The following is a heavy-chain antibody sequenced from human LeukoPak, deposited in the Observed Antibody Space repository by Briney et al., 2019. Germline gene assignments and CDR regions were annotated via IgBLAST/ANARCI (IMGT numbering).Heavy chain of an antibody. D-gene: IGHD3-9*01. CDR3: ARVGYDILTGYPTSYYFDY. V-gene: IGHV4-34*01. CDR2: INHSGST. Sequence: SETLSLTCAVYGGSFSGYYWSWIRQPPGKGLEWIGEINHSGSTNYNPSLKSRVTISVDTSKNQFSLKLSSVTAADTAVYYCARVGYDILTGYPTSYYFDYWGQGTLVTVSS. CDR1: GGSFSGYY. J-gene: IGHJ4*02.